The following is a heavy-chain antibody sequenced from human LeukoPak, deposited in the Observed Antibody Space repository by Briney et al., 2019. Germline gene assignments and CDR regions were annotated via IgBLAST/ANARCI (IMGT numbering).Heavy chain of an antibody. CDR2: ISYDGSNK. D-gene: IGHD1-14*01. CDR3: ARDSPESWFDP. Sequence: GRSLRLSCAASGFTFSSYAMHWVRQAPGKGLEWVAVISYDGSNKYYADSVKGRFTISRDNSKNTLYLQMSSLRAEDTAVYYCARDSPESWFDPWGQGTLVTVSS. CDR1: GFTFSSYA. J-gene: IGHJ5*02. V-gene: IGHV3-30-3*01.